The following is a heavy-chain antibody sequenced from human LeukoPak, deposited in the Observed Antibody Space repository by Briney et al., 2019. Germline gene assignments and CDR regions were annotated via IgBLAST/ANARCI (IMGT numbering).Heavy chain of an antibody. CDR2: ISGSGGST. V-gene: IGHV3-23*01. D-gene: IGHD6-6*01. CDR1: GFTFSSYG. Sequence: GGSLRLSCAASGFTFSSYGMSWVRQAPGKGLEWVSAISGSGGSTYYADSVKGRFTISRDNSKNTLYLQMNSLRADDTAVYYCARGLGSSSGTGDYWGQGTLVTVSS. J-gene: IGHJ4*02. CDR3: ARGLGSSSGTGDY.